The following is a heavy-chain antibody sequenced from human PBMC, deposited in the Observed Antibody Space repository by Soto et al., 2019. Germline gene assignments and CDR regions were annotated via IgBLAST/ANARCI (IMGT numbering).Heavy chain of an antibody. V-gene: IGHV4-39*01. CDR3: ARPTRGTAGDAFDI. D-gene: IGHD3-16*01. Sequence: PSETLSLTCTVSGGSISSRSYYWGWIRQPPGKGLEWIGSINYSGSTYYNPSLKSRVTISEDTSKNQFSLKLSSVTAADTAVYYCARPTRGTAGDAFDIWGQGTMVTVSS. CDR1: GGSISSRSYY. J-gene: IGHJ3*02. CDR2: INYSGST.